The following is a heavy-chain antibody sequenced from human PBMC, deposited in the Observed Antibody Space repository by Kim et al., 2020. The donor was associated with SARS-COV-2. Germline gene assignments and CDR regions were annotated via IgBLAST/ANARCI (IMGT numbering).Heavy chain of an antibody. CDR2: IRSKAYGGTT. CDR3: TRDQSAAAGSNYYYGMDV. V-gene: IGHV3-49*03. CDR1: GFTFGDYA. D-gene: IGHD6-13*01. Sequence: GGSLRLSCTASGFTFGDYAMSWFRQAPGKGLEWVGFIRSKAYGGTTEYAASVKGRFTISRDDSKSIANLQMNSLKTEDTAVYYCTRDQSAAAGSNYYYGMDVWGQGTTVTVSS. J-gene: IGHJ6*02.